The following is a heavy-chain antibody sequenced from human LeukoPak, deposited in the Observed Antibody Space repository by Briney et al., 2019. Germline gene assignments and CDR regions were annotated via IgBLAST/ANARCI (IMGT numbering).Heavy chain of an antibody. J-gene: IGHJ5*02. D-gene: IGHD3-10*01. CDR2: IYSGGRT. CDR1: GFTVSRNY. V-gene: IGHV3-66*01. Sequence: PGGSLRLSCAASGFTVSRNYMSWVRQAPGKGLEWVSVIYSGGRTYYADSVKGRFTISRDNSKNTLYLQMNRLRAEDTAVYYCAKAPPLPYYYGSGSYFGFDPWGQGTLVTVSS. CDR3: AKAPPLPYYYGSGSYFGFDP.